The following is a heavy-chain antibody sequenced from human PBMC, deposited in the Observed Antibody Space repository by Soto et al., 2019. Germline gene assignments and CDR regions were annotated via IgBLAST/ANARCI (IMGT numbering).Heavy chain of an antibody. CDR1: GYTFTSYD. V-gene: IGHV1-8*01. Sequence: GASVKVSCKASGYTFTSYDINWVRQATGQGLEWMGWMNPNSGNTGYAQKFQGRVTMTRNTSISTAYMELSSLRSEDTAVYYCASSSGWSGRIDYWGQGTLVTVSS. J-gene: IGHJ4*02. D-gene: IGHD6-19*01. CDR3: ASSSGWSGRIDY. CDR2: MNPNSGNT.